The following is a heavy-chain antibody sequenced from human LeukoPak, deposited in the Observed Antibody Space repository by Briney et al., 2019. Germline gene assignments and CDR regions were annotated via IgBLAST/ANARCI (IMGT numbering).Heavy chain of an antibody. CDR1: GATFSSRS. CDR3: ARGVREYNWNDGEAFDP. J-gene: IGHJ5*01. V-gene: IGHV1-69*06. Sequence: SVNASCQPAGATFSSRSISWVRQAPGQGIEWMGSITPFFETRSYAQKFQVRVTFTADTATHTAYMELTSLTSEDTAIYYCARGVREYNWNDGEAFDPWGQGTLVTVSS. D-gene: IGHD1-20*01. CDR2: ITPFFETR.